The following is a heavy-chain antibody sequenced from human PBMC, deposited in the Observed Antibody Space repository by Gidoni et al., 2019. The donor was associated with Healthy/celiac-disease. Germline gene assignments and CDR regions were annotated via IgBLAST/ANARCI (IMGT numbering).Heavy chain of an antibody. CDR2: IYYSGST. V-gene: IGHV4-31*03. D-gene: IGHD1-1*01. CDR3: ARAVENDVAVVYYFDY. J-gene: IGHJ4*02. CDR1: GGSISSGGYY. Sequence: QVQLQESCPGLVKPSQTLSLTCTVSGGSISSGGYYWSWIRQHPGTGLAWIGYIYYSGSTYYNPSLKSRVTISVDTSKNQFSLKLSSVTAADTAVYYCARAVENDVAVVYYFDYWGQGTLVTVSS.